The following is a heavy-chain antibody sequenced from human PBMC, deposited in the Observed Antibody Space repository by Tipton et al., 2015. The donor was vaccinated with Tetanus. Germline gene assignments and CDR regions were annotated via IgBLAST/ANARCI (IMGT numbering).Heavy chain of an antibody. CDR2: IYYSGSA. J-gene: IGHJ6*01. CDR3: ARDRITGPTGRYYAMDV. D-gene: IGHD1-7*01. Sequence: TLSLTCTVSGGSVNDGRFYWTWIRQPPGKALEGVAHIYYSGSATYNPSVARRATVSIDMSKNQFSLRLTSATAADTAVYYCARDRITGPTGRYYAMDVWGQGTTVTVSS. CDR1: GGSVNDGRFY. V-gene: IGHV4-61*01.